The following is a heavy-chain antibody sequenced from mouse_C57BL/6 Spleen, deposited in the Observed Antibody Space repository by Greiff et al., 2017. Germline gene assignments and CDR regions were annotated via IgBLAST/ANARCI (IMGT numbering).Heavy chain of an antibody. D-gene: IGHD1-1*01. J-gene: IGHJ2*01. Sequence: QVQLQQSGPELVKPGASVKISCKASGYAFSSSWMHWVKQRPGKGLEWIGRIYPGDGDTNYNGKFKGKATLTADKSSSTAYMQLSSLTSEDSAVYYCAREALLRRYFDYWGQGTTLTVSS. V-gene: IGHV1-82*01. CDR2: IYPGDGDT. CDR3: AREALLRRYFDY. CDR1: GYAFSSSW.